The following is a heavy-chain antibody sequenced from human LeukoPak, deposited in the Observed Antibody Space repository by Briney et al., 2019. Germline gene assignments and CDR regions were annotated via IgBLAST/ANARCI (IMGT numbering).Heavy chain of an antibody. V-gene: IGHV4-4*09. Sequence: SETLSLTRTVSGGSISSYYWSWIRQPPGKGLEWIGYIYTSGSTNYNPSLKSRVTISVDTSKNQFSLKLSSVTAADTAVYYCARHDSSSSGYFDSWGQGTLVTVSS. CDR1: GGSISSYY. D-gene: IGHD6-6*01. CDR3: ARHDSSSSGYFDS. J-gene: IGHJ4*02. CDR2: IYTSGST.